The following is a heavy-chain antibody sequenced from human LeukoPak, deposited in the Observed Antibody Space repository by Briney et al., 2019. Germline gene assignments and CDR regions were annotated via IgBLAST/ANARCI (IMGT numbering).Heavy chain of an antibody. CDR1: GFTFSNYA. CDR2: ISGSGGRT. V-gene: IGHV3-23*01. Sequence: GGSLRLSCAASGFTFSNYAMSWVRQAPGKGLEWVSAISGSGGRTYYADSVKGRFTISRDNSKNTVYLQMNSLRVEDTAVYYCTRGGSVPATRSFDYWGQGTLVTVSS. CDR3: TRGGSVPATRSFDY. J-gene: IGHJ4*02. D-gene: IGHD6-19*01.